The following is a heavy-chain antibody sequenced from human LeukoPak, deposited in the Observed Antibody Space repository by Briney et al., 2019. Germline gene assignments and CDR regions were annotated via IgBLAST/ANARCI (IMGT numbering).Heavy chain of an antibody. CDR2: ISSSGSTI. D-gene: IGHD2-2*01. J-gene: IGHJ5*01. CDR1: GFTFSDYY. CDR3: ARYCSSTSCYSWWFDS. Sequence: PGGSLRLSCAASGFTFSDYYMSWIRQAPGKGLEWVSYISSSGSTIYYADSVKGRFTISRDNAKNSLYLQMNSLRAEDMAVYYCARYCSSTSCYSWWFDSWGQGTLVTVSS. V-gene: IGHV3-11*01.